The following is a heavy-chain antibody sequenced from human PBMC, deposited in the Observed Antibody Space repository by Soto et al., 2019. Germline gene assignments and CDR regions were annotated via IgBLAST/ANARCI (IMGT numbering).Heavy chain of an antibody. CDR2: ISAYNGNT. J-gene: IGHJ4*02. CDR1: GYTFTSYG. Sequence: GASVKVSCKASGYTFTSYGISWVRQAPGQGLEWMGWISAYNGNTNYAQKLQGRVTMTTDTSTSTAYMELRSLRSDDTAVYYCARFPRYCSSTSCLYFDPWGQGTLVTVSS. CDR3: ARFPRYCSSTSCLYFDP. V-gene: IGHV1-18*01. D-gene: IGHD2-2*01.